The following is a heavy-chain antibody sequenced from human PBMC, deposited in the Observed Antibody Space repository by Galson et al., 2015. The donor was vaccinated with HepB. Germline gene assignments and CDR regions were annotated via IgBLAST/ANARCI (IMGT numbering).Heavy chain of an antibody. CDR2: ISYDGSNK. Sequence: SLRLSCAASGFTFSSYAMHWVRQAPGKGLEWVAVISYDGSNKYYADSVKGRFTISRDNSKNTLYLQMNSLRAEDTAVYYCARDSDPGIAAGSFDPWGQGTLVTVSS. V-gene: IGHV3-30*04. CDR3: ARDSDPGIAAGSFDP. D-gene: IGHD6-13*01. J-gene: IGHJ5*02. CDR1: GFTFSSYA.